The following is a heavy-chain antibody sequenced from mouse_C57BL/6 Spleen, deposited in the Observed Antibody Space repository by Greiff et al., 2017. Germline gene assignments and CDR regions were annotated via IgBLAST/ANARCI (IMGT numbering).Heavy chain of an antibody. J-gene: IGHJ1*03. D-gene: IGHD1-1*01. CDR2: IDPSDSYT. CDR3: ARRDYGSRSNWYFDV. V-gene: IGHV1-50*01. Sequence: QVQLQQPGAELVKPGASVKLSCKASGYTFTSYWMQWVKQRPGQGLEWIGEIDPSDSYTNYNQKFKGKATLTVDTSSSTAYMQLSSLTSEDSAVYYCARRDYGSRSNWYFDVWGTGTTVTVSS. CDR1: GYTFTSYW.